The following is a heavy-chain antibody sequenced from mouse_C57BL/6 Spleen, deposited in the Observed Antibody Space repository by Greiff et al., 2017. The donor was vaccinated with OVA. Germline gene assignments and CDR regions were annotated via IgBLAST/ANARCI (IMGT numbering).Heavy chain of an antibody. J-gene: IGHJ4*01. Sequence: VKVVESGPGLVQPSQSLSITCTVSGFSLTSYGVHWVRQSPGKGLEWLGVIWSGGSTDYNAAFISRLSISKDNSKSQVFFKMNSLQADDTAIYYCASSNYPYAKDYWGQGTSVTVSS. CDR2: IWSGGST. D-gene: IGHD2-5*01. CDR1: GFSLTSYG. V-gene: IGHV2-2*01. CDR3: ASSNYPYAKDY.